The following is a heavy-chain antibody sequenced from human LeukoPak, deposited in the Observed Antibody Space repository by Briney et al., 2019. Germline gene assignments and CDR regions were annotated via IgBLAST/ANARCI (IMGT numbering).Heavy chain of an antibody. CDR2: ISYDGSNK. V-gene: IGHV3-30*18. J-gene: IGHJ4*02. D-gene: IGHD3-22*01. CDR1: GFTFSSYG. CDR3: ANNYYDSSGLDY. Sequence: GRSLRLSCAASGFTFSSYGMHWVRQAPGKGLEWVAVISYDGSNKYYADSVKGRFTTSRDNSKNTLYLQMNSLRAEDTAVYYCANNYYDSSGLDYWGQGTLVTVSS.